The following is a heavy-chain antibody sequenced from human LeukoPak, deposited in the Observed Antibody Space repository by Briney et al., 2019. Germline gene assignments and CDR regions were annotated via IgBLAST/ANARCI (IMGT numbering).Heavy chain of an antibody. CDR2: ISGRATNT. CDR1: GYPFSNYG. D-gene: IGHD2-15*01. Sequence: GGSLRLSCAASGYPFSNYGMDWVRQTPGRGLEWISYISGRATNTEYADSVKARFTISRDNAENTLYLQTDNLRAEDTAVYYCAREGGGYRLFEFWGQGLLVTVST. J-gene: IGHJ4*02. V-gene: IGHV3-48*04. CDR3: AREGGGYRLFEF.